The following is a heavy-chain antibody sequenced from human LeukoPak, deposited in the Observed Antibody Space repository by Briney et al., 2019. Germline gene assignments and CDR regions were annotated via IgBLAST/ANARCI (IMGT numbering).Heavy chain of an antibody. CDR1: GFTFSSYA. CDR2: ISGSGGST. V-gene: IGHV3-23*01. J-gene: IGHJ4*02. Sequence: GGSLRLSCAASGFTFSSYAMSWVRQAPGKGLEWVSAISGSGGSTYYADSVKGRFTIPRDNAKNSLYLQMNSLRDEDTAVYYCARDEDAFGGQGTLVTVSS. CDR3: ARDEDAF.